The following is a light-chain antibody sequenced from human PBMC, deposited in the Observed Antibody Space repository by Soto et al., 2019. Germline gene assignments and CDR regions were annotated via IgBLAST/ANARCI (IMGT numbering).Light chain of an antibody. V-gene: IGKV1-9*01. Sequence: DIQLTQSPSFLSASVGDRVTITCRASQDINTYLAWYQQKPGKAPKLLIFSASTLQNGVPSRFSGSGSGTEFTVTITSLQPEDFATYYCQQRKSYPITFGQGTRLE. CDR2: SAS. CDR1: QDINTY. CDR3: QQRKSYPIT. J-gene: IGKJ5*01.